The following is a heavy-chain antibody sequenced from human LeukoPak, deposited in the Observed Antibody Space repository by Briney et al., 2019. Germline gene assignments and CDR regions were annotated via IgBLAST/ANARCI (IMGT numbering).Heavy chain of an antibody. CDR3: AARRITIFGVGFDY. CDR2: IRYDGSNK. J-gene: IGHJ4*02. V-gene: IGHV3-30*02. Sequence: GGSLRLSCAASGFTFSSYGMHWVRQAPGKGLEWVAFIRYDGSNKYYADSVKGRFTISRDNSKNTLYLQMNSLRAEDTAVYYCAARRITIFGVGFDYWGQGTLVTVSS. CDR1: GFTFSSYG. D-gene: IGHD3-3*01.